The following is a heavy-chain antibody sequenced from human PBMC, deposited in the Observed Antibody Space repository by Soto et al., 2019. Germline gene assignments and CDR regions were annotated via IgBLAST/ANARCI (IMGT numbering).Heavy chain of an antibody. CDR2: IYNSGST. Sequence: SETLSLTCTVSGGSISSSSYYWGWIRQPPGKGLEWIGSIYNSGSTYYNPSLKSRVTISLDTSKNQFSLTLTSVTAADTAVYFCARVRTEYAGLDYWGQGTLVTVSS. CDR1: GGSISSSSYY. D-gene: IGHD2-2*01. CDR3: ARVRTEYAGLDY. V-gene: IGHV4-39*07. J-gene: IGHJ4*02.